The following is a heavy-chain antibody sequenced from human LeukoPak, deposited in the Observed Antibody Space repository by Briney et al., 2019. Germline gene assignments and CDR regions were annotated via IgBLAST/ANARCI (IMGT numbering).Heavy chain of an antibody. D-gene: IGHD4/OR15-4a*01. CDR1: GGSISGYY. CDR3: ARMGAIAGASANPDY. J-gene: IGHJ4*02. V-gene: IGHV4-59*01. CDR2: IYYSGTT. Sequence: EASETLSLTCTVSGGSISGYYWSWIRQPPGKGLEWIGYIYYSGTTDYSPSLRSRVTMSLDTSKNQFSLKLSSVTTADTAVYYCARMGAIAGASANPDYWGQGTLVSVSS.